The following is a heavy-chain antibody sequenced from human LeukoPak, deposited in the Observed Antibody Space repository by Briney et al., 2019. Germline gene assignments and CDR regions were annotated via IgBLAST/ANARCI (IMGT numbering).Heavy chain of an antibody. CDR1: GGSISSGDYY. CDR3: ARKIAVAGTLYFDY. CDR2: IYYSGST. J-gene: IGHJ4*02. D-gene: IGHD6-19*01. Sequence: PSQTLSLTCTVSGGSISSGDYYWSWIRQPPGKGLEWIGYIYYSGSTYYNPSLKSRVTISVDTSKNQFSLKLSSVTAADTAVYYCARKIAVAGTLYFDYWGQGTLVTVSS. V-gene: IGHV4-30-4*01.